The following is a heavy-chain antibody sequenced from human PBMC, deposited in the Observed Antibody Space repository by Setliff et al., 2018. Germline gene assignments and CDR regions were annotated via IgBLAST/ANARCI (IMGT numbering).Heavy chain of an antibody. D-gene: IGHD5-18*01. J-gene: IGHJ6*03. CDR2: INHSGST. Sequence: SETLSLTCAVYGESFSGYYWSWIRQPPGKGLEWIGEINHSGSTSYNPSLKSRVTISVDTSKKQFSLNLRSVTAADTAVYFCARAYTYGYIDYCYTDVWGEGTTVTVSS. CDR1: GESFSGYY. V-gene: IGHV4-34*01. CDR3: ARAYTYGYIDYCYTDV.